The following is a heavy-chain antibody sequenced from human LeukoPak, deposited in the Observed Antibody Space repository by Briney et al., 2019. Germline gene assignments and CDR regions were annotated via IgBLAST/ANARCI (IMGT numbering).Heavy chain of an antibody. CDR1: GGSFSGYY. CDR2: INHSGST. V-gene: IGHV4-34*01. CDR3: ARGIRITMIVVVITTGLYYFDY. J-gene: IGHJ4*02. Sequence: SETLSLTCAVYGGSFSGYYWSWIRQPPGKGLEWIGEINHSGSTNYNPSLKSRVTISVDASKNQFSLKLSSVTAADTAVYYCARGIRITMIVVVITTGLYYFDYWGQGTLVTVSS. D-gene: IGHD3-22*01.